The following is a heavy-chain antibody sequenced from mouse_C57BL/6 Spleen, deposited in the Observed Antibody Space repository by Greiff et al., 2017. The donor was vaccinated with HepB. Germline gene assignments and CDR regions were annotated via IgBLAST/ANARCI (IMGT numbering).Heavy chain of an antibody. CDR3: ARGVGTRAPYWYFDV. Sequence: QVQLQQPGTELVKPGASVKLSCKASGYTFTSYWMHWVKQRPGQGLEWIGNINPSNGGTNYNEKFKSKATLTVDKSSSTAYMQLSSLTSEDSAVYYCARGVGTRAPYWYFDVWGTGTTVTVSS. V-gene: IGHV1-53*01. CDR1: GYTFTSYW. D-gene: IGHD4-1*01. J-gene: IGHJ1*03. CDR2: INPSNGGT.